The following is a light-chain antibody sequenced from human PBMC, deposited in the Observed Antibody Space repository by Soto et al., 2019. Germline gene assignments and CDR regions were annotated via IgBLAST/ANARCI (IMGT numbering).Light chain of an antibody. J-gene: IGKJ1*01. CDR1: QSVSNN. CDR3: QQYNNWPWT. Sequence: EIALTQSPGTLSLSPGERATLSCRASQSVSNNYLAWYQQKPGQAPRLLVYGASTRATGIPARFSGSGSGTEFTLTISSLQSVEFAVYSCQQYNNWPWTFGQWTKVEIK. CDR2: GAS. V-gene: IGKV3-15*01.